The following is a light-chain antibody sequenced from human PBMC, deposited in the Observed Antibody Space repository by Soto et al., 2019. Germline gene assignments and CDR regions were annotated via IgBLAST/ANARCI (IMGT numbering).Light chain of an antibody. CDR2: DAS. CDR1: QSVSSY. J-gene: IGKJ1*01. CDR3: KQYGSSPRT. Sequence: EIVLTQSPATLSLSPGERATLSCRASQSVSSYLAWYQQKPGQAPRLLIYDASNRATGIPARFSGSGSGTDFTLTIRRLEPEDFAVYYCKQYGSSPRTFGQGTKVDI. V-gene: IGKV3-20*01.